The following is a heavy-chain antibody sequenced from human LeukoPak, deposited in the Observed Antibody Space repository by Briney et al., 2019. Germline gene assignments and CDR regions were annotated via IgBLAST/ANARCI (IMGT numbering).Heavy chain of an antibody. CDR1: GFTFDDYA. CDR3: AKGAPSQEDYFDY. Sequence: GGSLRLSCAASGFTFDDYAMHWVRQAPGKGLEWVSGISWNSGSIGYADSVKGRFTISRDNAKNSLYLQMNSLRAEDMALYYCAKGAPSQEDYFDYRGQGTLVTVSS. V-gene: IGHV3-9*03. CDR2: ISWNSGSI. J-gene: IGHJ4*02.